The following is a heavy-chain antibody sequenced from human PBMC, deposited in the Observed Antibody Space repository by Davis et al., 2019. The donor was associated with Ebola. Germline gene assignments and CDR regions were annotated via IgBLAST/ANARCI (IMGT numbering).Heavy chain of an antibody. CDR3: ARDVSV. J-gene: IGHJ4*02. V-gene: IGHV4-59*01. CDR2: IYYSGST. CDR1: GGSISSYY. Sequence: SETLSLTCAVYGGSISSYYWSWIRQPPGKGLEWIGYIYYSGSTNYNPSLKSRVTISVDTSKNQFSLKLSSVTAADTAVYYCARDVSVWGQGTLVTVSS. D-gene: IGHD5/OR15-5a*01.